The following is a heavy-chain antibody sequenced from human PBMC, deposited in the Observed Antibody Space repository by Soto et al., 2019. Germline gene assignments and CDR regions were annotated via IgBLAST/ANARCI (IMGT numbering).Heavy chain of an antibody. Sequence: EVQLVESGGGLVQPGGSLRLSCEASGFAFSSYDMHWVRQVKGKGLEWVAGVGIAGNIYFAGSVKGRFTVSREDAENSVFLEMKSLRVGDTAVYYCTRGGIAPGYGMDVWGLGTTVTVAS. CDR3: TRGGIAPGYGMDV. V-gene: IGHV3-13*01. CDR1: GFAFSSYD. D-gene: IGHD6-13*01. CDR2: VGIAGNI. J-gene: IGHJ6*02.